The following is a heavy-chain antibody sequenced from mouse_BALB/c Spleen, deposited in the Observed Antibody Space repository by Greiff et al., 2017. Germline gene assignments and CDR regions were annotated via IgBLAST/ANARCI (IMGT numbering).Heavy chain of an antibody. CDR1: GFSLTSYG. CDR2: IWAGGST. J-gene: IGHJ1*01. V-gene: IGHV2-9*02. CDR3: ARKKLGYWYFDV. Sequence: VKLVESGPGLVAPSQSLSITCTVSGFSLTSYGVHWVRQPPGKGLEWLGVIWAGGSTNYNSALMSRLSISKDNSKSQVFLKMNSLQADDTAIYYCARKKLGYWYFDVWGAGTTVTVSS.